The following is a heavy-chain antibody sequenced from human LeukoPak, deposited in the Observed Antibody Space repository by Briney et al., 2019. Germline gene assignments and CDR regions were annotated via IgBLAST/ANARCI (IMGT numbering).Heavy chain of an antibody. J-gene: IGHJ6*02. V-gene: IGHV6-1*01. CDR3: ARDTGGRYSSGWTRWEYYYYGMDV. D-gene: IGHD6-19*01. Sequence: SQTLSLTCAISGDSVSSNSAAWNWIRQSPSRGLEWLGRTYYRSKWYNDYAVSVKSRITINPDTSKNQFSLQLNSVTPEDTAVYYCARDTGGRYSSGWTRWEYYYYGMDVWGQGTTVTVSS. CDR2: TYYRSKWYN. CDR1: GDSVSSNSAA.